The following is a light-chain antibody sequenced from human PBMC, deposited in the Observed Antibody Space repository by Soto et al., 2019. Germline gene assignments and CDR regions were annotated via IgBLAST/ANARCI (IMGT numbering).Light chain of an antibody. J-gene: IGKJ1*01. CDR3: QKFNKWPWT. V-gene: IGKV3-15*01. CDR2: GAS. Sequence: EIVMTQSPGTLSVSPGERATLSCRASQSVSSNLAWYQQKPGQAPRLFIYGASTRATGIPAKFSGSGFGTEFTLSISSLQSEDFAIYFCQKFNKWPWTFGQGTKVDIK. CDR1: QSVSSN.